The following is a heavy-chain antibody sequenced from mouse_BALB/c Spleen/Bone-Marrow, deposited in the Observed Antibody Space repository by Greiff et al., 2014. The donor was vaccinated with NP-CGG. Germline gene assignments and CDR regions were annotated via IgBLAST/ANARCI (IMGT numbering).Heavy chain of an antibody. CDR3: ARHQRYYAMDY. J-gene: IGHJ4*01. V-gene: IGHV5-6*01. Sequence: EVQVVESGGDLVKPGGSLKLSCAASGFTFSSYGMSWGRQTPDKRLEWVATTSSGGSNTYYPDSVKGRFTISRDNAKNTLYLQMSSLKSEDTAMYYCARHQRYYAMDYWGQGTSVTVSS. CDR1: GFTFSSYG. CDR2: TSSGGSNT.